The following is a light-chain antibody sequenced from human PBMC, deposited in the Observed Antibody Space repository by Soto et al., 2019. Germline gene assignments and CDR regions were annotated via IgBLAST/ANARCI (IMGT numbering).Light chain of an antibody. CDR3: QQAKILPIT. CDR2: SAS. V-gene: IGKV1-12*01. Sequence: DIQVTRSPRSLSPSLEDRVTITSRASQDIGNWMTWYQQKPGQAPKLLIYSASTLVRGVPSRFSGSGSGTEFTLTISGLQPEDSLTYYCQQAKILPITFGQGTRLEIK. J-gene: IGKJ5*01. CDR1: QDIGNW.